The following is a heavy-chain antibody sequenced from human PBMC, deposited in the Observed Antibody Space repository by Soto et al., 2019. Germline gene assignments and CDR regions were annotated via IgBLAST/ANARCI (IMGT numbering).Heavy chain of an antibody. CDR3: ARDGPYYYASRMDV. CDR1: GIPVSSNY. V-gene: IGHV3-53*04. Sequence: EVQLVESGGGLVQPGGSLRLSCAASGIPVSSNYMTWVRQAPGKGLEWVSVLHSGGDTYYANSVKGRFTISRHDSTNTLFLQMTRLTAEDTAVYYCARDGPYYYASRMDVWGQGTTVTVSS. CDR2: LHSGGDT. D-gene: IGHD3-10*01. J-gene: IGHJ6*02.